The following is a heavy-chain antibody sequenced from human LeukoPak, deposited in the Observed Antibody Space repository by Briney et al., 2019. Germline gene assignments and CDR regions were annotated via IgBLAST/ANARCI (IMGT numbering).Heavy chain of an antibody. J-gene: IGHJ4*02. D-gene: IGHD6-19*01. CDR2: ISSSSSTI. CDR3: ARGYTSGWSLSFDY. V-gene: IGHV3-48*01. CDR1: GFTFSSYG. Sequence: GGSLRLSCAASGFTFSSYGMTWVRQAPGKGLEWVSYISSSSSTIYYADSVKGRFTISRDNAKNSLYLQLNSLRAEDTAVYYCARGYTSGWSLSFDYWGQGTLVTVSS.